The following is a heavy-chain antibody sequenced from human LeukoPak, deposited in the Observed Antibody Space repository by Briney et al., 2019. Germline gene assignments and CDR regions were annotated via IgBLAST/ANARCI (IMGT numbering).Heavy chain of an antibody. V-gene: IGHV1-2*02. CDR2: INPNSGGT. J-gene: IGHJ4*02. D-gene: IGHD3-10*01. CDR1: GYTFTGYY. Sequence: ASVKVSCKASGYTFTGYYMHWVRQAPGQGLEWMGWINPNSGGTNYAQKIQGRVTMTRDTSISTAYMELSRLRSDDTAVYYCARAMVRGVIFAVGYWGQGTLVTVSS. CDR3: ARAMVRGVIFAVGY.